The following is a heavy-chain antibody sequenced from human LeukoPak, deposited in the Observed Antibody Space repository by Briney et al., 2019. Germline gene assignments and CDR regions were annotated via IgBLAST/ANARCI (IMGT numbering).Heavy chain of an antibody. CDR2: VRYDGSNK. Sequence: GGSLRLSCAASGFTFSSYGMHWVRQAPGKGLEWVAFVRYDGSNKYYADSVKGRFTISRDNSKNTLYLQMNSLRAEDTAVYYCAKEGGLLWDYFDYWGQGTLVTVSS. D-gene: IGHD3-16*01. CDR3: AKEGGLLWDYFDY. CDR1: GFTFSSYG. J-gene: IGHJ4*02. V-gene: IGHV3-30*02.